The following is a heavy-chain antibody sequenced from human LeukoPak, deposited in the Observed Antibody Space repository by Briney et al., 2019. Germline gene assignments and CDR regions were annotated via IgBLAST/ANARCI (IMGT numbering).Heavy chain of an antibody. Sequence: SETLSLTCTVSGGSISSSSYYWGWIRQPPGKGLEWIGSIYYSGSTYYNPSLKSRVTISVDTSKNQFSLKLSSVTAADTAVYYCARGIPSGYWGQGTLVTVSS. V-gene: IGHV4-39*07. J-gene: IGHJ4*02. CDR1: GGSISSSSYY. CDR2: IYYSGST. D-gene: IGHD6-25*01. CDR3: ARGIPSGY.